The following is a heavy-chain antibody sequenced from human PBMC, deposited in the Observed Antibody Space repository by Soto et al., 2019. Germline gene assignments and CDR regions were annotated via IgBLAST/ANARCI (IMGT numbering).Heavy chain of an antibody. D-gene: IGHD4-17*01. V-gene: IGHV4-4*02. Sequence: QVQLQESGPGLVKPSGTLSLTCAVSGGSISSSNWWSWVRQPPGKGLEWIGEIYHSGSTNYNPSHKTRFTTSGDKSKNQFSLKLSSVTAADTAVYYCARVWTTVTNGLDPWGQGTLVTVSS. J-gene: IGHJ5*02. CDR1: GGSISSSNW. CDR2: IYHSGST. CDR3: ARVWTTVTNGLDP.